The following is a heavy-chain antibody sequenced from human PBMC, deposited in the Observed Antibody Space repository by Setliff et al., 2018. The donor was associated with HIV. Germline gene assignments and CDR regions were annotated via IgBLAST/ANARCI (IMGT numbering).Heavy chain of an antibody. D-gene: IGHD3-22*01. CDR1: GFTFNDFS. J-gene: IGHJ6*04. CDR2: ISNSGGNT. V-gene: IGHV3-23*01. Sequence: GGSLRLSCAASGFTFNDFSMNWVRQAPGKGLEWVSAISNSGGNTYYADSVKGRFTISRDNSKNTLYLQMNSLRAEDTAVYYCAKEMYYYDSSGYPLDVWGKGTTVTVSS. CDR3: AKEMYYYDSSGYPLDV.